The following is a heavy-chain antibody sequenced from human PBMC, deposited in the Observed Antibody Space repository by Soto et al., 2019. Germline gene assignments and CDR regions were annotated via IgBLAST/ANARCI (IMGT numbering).Heavy chain of an antibody. CDR3: ARVIYYDSSGLSAFDL. D-gene: IGHD3-22*01. J-gene: IGHJ3*01. CDR2: IIPIFGTT. V-gene: IGHV1-69*06. CDR1: GGTFSSYA. Sequence: GASVNVSCKASGGTFSSYAISWVRQAPGQGLEWMGGIIPIFGTTNYAQKYQGRVTITADKSTNTAYMEVSSLRSEDTAVYYCARVIYYDSSGLSAFDLWGQGTMVTVSS.